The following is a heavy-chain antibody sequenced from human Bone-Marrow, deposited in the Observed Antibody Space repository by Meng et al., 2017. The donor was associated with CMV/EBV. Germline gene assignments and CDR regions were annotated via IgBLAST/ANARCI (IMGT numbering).Heavy chain of an antibody. V-gene: IGHV3-48*04. CDR3: ARELLGMDV. Sequence: GESLKISCAASGFTFNNYNMNWVRQAPGKGLEWVSYIRSSGSIIYYADSVKGRFTVSRDNAKNSLYLQMNSLRAEDTAVYYCARELLGMDVWGQGTTVTVSS. J-gene: IGHJ6*02. CDR2: IRSSGSII. CDR1: GFTFNNYN.